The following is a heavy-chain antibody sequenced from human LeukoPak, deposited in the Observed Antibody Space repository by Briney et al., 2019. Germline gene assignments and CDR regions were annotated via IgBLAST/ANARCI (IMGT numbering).Heavy chain of an antibody. J-gene: IGHJ3*02. CDR2: IYYNGNT. V-gene: IGHV4-59*01. CDR1: GAFISSSY. Sequence: SGTLSLTCTVSGAFISSSYWSWVRQPPGKRLEWIGFIYYNGNTNSNPSLKSRVTISADTSKNQFSLKLTSVTAADTAVYYCVRGNYDNRGYSNAFDIWGQGAMVTVSS. CDR3: VRGNYDNRGYSNAFDI. D-gene: IGHD3-22*01.